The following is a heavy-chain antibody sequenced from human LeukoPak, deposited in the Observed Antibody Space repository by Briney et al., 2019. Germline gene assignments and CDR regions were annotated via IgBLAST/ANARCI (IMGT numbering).Heavy chain of an antibody. J-gene: IGHJ4*02. Sequence: SETLSLTCSVSGGSINSHYWSWIRQPPGKRLEWIGYIFNTGNTNYNRSLASRVTMSVDTSRAQFFLRLSPVTAADTAIYYCASRPADTTWYGVFDYWSQGTLVTVSS. CDR3: ASRPADTTWYGVFDY. D-gene: IGHD3-10*01. CDR2: IFNTGNT. CDR1: GGSINSHY. V-gene: IGHV4-59*11.